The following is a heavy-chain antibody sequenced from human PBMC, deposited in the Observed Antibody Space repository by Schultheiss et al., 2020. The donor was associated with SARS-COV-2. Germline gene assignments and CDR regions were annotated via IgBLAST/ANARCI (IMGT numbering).Heavy chain of an antibody. CDR3: AILWFGEMPFDY. Sequence: SETLSLTCTVSGGSISSGSYYWSWIRQPAGKGLEWIGRIYTSGSTNYNPSLNSRITVSTDASANQFSLKLTSVTAADTAVYYCAILWFGEMPFDYWGQGTLVTVSS. CDR1: GGSISSGSYY. V-gene: IGHV4-61*02. J-gene: IGHJ4*02. D-gene: IGHD3-10*01. CDR2: IYTSGST.